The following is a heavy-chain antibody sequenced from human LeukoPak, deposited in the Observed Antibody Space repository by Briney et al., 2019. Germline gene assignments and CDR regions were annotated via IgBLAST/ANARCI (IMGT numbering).Heavy chain of an antibody. CDR1: GFTFSSYW. D-gene: IGHD5-12*01. Sequence: QPGGSLRLSCAASGFTFSSYWMHWVRQAPGKGLVWVSHIKSDGSSTSYADSVKGRFTISRDNAKNTLYLQMNSLRAEDTAVYYCARDRGYTQDCWGQGTLVTVSS. CDR3: ARDRGYTQDC. CDR2: IKSDGSST. V-gene: IGHV3-74*01. J-gene: IGHJ4*02.